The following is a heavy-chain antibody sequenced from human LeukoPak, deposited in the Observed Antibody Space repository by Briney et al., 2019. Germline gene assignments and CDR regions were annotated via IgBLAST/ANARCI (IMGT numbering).Heavy chain of an antibody. CDR3: ARDRAVYSRTLED. CDR1: GFTFSSYA. J-gene: IGHJ4*02. D-gene: IGHD6-13*01. CDR2: ISYDGSNK. Sequence: GGSLRLSCAASGFTFSSYAMHWVRQAPGKGLEWVAVISYDGSNKYYADSVKGRFTISRDNAKNSLYLHMSSLRAEDTAMYFCARDRAVYSRTLEDWGQGTLVTVSS. V-gene: IGHV3-30*04.